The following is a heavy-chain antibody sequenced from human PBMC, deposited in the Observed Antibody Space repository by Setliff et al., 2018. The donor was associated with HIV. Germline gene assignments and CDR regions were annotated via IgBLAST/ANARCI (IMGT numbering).Heavy chain of an antibody. CDR1: GYSISSGYY. CDR3: ASGNLRAGLGY. D-gene: IGHD6-19*01. CDR2: IHQSGST. V-gene: IGHV4-38-2*02. J-gene: IGHJ4*02. Sequence: SETLSLTCTVSGYSISSGYYWGWLRQPPGKGLEWIGSIHQSGSTYYNPSLTSRVTISVDTSKNQFSLKLNSVTAADTAVYYCASGNLRAGLGYWGQGTLVTVSS.